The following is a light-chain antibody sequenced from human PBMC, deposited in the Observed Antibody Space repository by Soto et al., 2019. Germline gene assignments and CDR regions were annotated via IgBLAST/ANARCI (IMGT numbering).Light chain of an antibody. CDR3: GTWDSNLSAYV. CDR1: SSNIENNY. CDR2: ENN. V-gene: IGLV1-51*02. Sequence: QSVLTQPPSVSAAPGQKVTISCSGSSSNIENNYLSWYQQLPGTAPKLLIYENNKRPSGIPDRFSGSKSGTSATLGITGLQTGDEADYYCGTWDSNLSAYVFGTGTKVTVL. J-gene: IGLJ1*01.